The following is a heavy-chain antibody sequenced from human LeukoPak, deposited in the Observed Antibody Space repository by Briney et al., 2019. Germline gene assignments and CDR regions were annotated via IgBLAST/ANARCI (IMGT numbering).Heavy chain of an antibody. CDR2: IHTGGTT. V-gene: IGHV3-53*01. D-gene: IGHD5-12*01. CDR3: AKDPPLYGGYGGNYDY. Sequence: GGSLRLFCVASGFDISYNYVGWVRQAPGKGLEWVSVIHTGGTTHYADSVKGRFTISKDNSNNTVYLQMNSVRVEDTAVYYCAKDPPLYGGYGGNYDYWGQGTLVTVSS. CDR1: GFDISYNY. J-gene: IGHJ4*02.